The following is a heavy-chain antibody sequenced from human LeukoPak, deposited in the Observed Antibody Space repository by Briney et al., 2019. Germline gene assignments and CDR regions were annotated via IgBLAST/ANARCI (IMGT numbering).Heavy chain of an antibody. CDR3: ARARDWTGYYSHAFDI. V-gene: IGHV1-2*02. CDR2: INPNSGGT. J-gene: IGHJ3*02. D-gene: IGHD3/OR15-3a*01. CDR1: GYTFTGYY. Sequence: ASVKVSCKASGYTFTGYYMHWVRQAPGQGLEWMGWINPNSGGTNYAQKFQGRVTMTRDTSISTAYMELSRLGSDDTAVYYCARARDWTGYYSHAFDIWGQGTMVTVSS.